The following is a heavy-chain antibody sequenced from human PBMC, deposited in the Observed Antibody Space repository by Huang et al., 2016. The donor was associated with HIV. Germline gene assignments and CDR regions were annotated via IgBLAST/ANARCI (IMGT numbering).Heavy chain of an antibody. J-gene: IGHJ3*02. CDR3: ARHMDCSSSSCLAGGHERGPFDM. CDR2: IYYRGST. V-gene: IGHV4-39*01. CDR1: GGSISSSCYY. D-gene: IGHD2-2*01. Sequence: QLQLQESGPGLVKPSETLSLTCSVSGGSISSSCYYWGWIRKPPGKGREWIGSIYYRGSTCYNPSRKSRVTIAVDTSKNQFSLRLSSVTAADTSVYYCARHMDCSSSSCLAGGHERGPFDMWGQGTMVTVSS.